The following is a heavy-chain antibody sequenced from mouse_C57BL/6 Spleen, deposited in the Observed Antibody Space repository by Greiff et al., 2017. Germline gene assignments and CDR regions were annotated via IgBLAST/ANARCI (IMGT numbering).Heavy chain of an antibody. Sequence: QVQLKQSGAELVKPGASVKISCKASGYAFSSYRMNWVKQRPGKGLEWIGQIYPGDGDTNYNGKFKGKATLTADKSSSTAYMQLSSLTSEDSAVYFCARRSNYAMDYWGQGTLVTVSS. CDR3: ARRSNYAMDY. CDR1: GYAFSSYR. J-gene: IGHJ4*01. V-gene: IGHV1-80*01. CDR2: IYPGDGDT.